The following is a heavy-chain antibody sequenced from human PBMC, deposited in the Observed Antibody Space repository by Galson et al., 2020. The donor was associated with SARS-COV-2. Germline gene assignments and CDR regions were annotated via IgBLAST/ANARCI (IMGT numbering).Heavy chain of an antibody. CDR1: GGSIRGYH. CDR2: IYYIGSA. Sequence: ETLSLTCTVSGGSIRGYHWSWIRQPPGRGLEWLGYIYYIGSANYNPSLKSRVTISVDTSKNQFSLRLTSVTTADTAVYYCARDLDRPGDTSSGTRDAFDVWGQGTIVTVSS. J-gene: IGHJ3*01. V-gene: IGHV4-59*01. CDR3: ARDLDRPGDTSSGTRDAFDV.